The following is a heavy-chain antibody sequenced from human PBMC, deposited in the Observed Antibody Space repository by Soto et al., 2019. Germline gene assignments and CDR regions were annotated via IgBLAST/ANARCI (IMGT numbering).Heavy chain of an antibody. CDR1: GFTFSSYG. V-gene: IGHV3-33*01. CDR2: IWYDGDNK. Sequence: ESGGGVVQPGRSLRLSCAASGFTFSSYGIHWVRQSPGKGLEWVAVIWYDGDNKYYADSVKGRFTISRDNSKNTLYLQMNSLRAEDTAVYYCAREVGATTGFDYWGQGTLVTVSS. D-gene: IGHD1-26*01. CDR3: AREVGATTGFDY. J-gene: IGHJ4*02.